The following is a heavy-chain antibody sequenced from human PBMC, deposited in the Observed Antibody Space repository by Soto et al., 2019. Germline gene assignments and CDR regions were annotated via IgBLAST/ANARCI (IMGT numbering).Heavy chain of an antibody. CDR3: ATAPTGRYWGFFDS. D-gene: IGHD2-8*02. J-gene: IGHJ4*02. V-gene: IGHV4-59*12. CDR2: IYYSGST. CDR1: GGSLSSYY. Sequence: SETLSLTCTVSGGSLSSYYWSWIRQPPGKGLEWIGYIYYSGSTNYNPSLKSRVAISLDMSRFQFSLKLASVTAADTAVYYCATAPTGRYWGFFDSWGRGTLITVSS.